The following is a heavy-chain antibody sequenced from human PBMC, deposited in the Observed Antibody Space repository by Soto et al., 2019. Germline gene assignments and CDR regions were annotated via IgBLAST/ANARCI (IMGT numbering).Heavy chain of an antibody. D-gene: IGHD3-10*01. CDR2: IYYSGST. Sequence: PSEPQSLTCTVSGGYIIGGGDYWSWIRQHPGKGLEWIGYIYYSGSTYYNPSLKSRVTISVDTSKNQFSLKLSSVTAADTAVYYCARDTVTMVRGARKAAFDIWGQGIMVTV. CDR3: ARDTVTMVRGARKAAFDI. V-gene: IGHV4-31*03. J-gene: IGHJ3*02. CDR1: GGYIIGGGDY.